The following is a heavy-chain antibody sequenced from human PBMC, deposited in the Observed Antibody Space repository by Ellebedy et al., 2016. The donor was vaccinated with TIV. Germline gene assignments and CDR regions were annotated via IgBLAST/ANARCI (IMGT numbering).Heavy chain of an antibody. D-gene: IGHD6-19*01. CDR1: GYTFTGYY. CDR3: AREGDGYSSGWYYFDY. V-gene: IGHV1-2*02. CDR2: INPNSGGT. J-gene: IGHJ4*02. Sequence: ASVKVSCXVSGYTFTGYYIHWVRQAPGQGLEWMGWINPNSGGTNYAQKFQGRVTMTRDTSISTAYMELSRLRSDDTAVYYCAREGDGYSSGWYYFDYWGQGTLVTVSS.